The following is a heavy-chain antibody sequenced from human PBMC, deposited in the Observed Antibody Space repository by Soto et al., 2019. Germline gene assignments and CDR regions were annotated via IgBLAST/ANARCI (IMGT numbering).Heavy chain of an antibody. J-gene: IGHJ4*02. V-gene: IGHV1-69*12. CDR2: IIPIFGTA. D-gene: IGHD3-22*01. Sequence: QVQLVQSGAEVKKPGSSVKVSCKASGGTFSSYAISWVRQAPGQGLEWMGGIIPIFGTANYAQKFQGRVTITADESTSTAYKETSSLRTEHAAVYYCARGLVVYDSSGYRRQYYFDCWGQGTLVTVSS. CDR1: GGTFSSYA. CDR3: ARGLVVYDSSGYRRQYYFDC.